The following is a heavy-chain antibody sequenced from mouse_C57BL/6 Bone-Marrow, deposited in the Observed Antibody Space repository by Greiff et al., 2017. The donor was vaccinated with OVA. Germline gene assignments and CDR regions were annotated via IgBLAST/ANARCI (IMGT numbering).Heavy chain of an antibody. Sequence: VQGVESGAELVKPGASVKLSCKASGYTFTEYTIHWVKQRSGQGLEWIGWFYPGSGSIKYNEKFKDKATLTADKSSSTVYMELSRLTSEDSAVYFCARHEDRTVVATNYYAMDYWGQGTSVTVSS. J-gene: IGHJ4*01. CDR3: ARHEDRTVVATNYYAMDY. V-gene: IGHV1-62-2*01. CDR1: GYTFTEYT. D-gene: IGHD1-1*01. CDR2: FYPGSGSI.